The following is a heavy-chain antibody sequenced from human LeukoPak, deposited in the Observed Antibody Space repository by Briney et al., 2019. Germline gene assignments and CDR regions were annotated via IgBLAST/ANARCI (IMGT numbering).Heavy chain of an antibody. CDR3: AKGFDMELRVVPAAIDY. J-gene: IGHJ4*02. D-gene: IGHD2-2*01. CDR2: ISGSGGST. CDR1: GFTLSSYA. V-gene: IGHV3-23*01. Sequence: GGPLRLPCAASGFTLSSYAMRWVRPAPGKGLEGVSAISGSGGSTYYADSVKGRFTISRDNSKNTLYLQMTSLRAEDTAVYYCAKGFDMELRVVPAAIDYWGQGTLVTVSS.